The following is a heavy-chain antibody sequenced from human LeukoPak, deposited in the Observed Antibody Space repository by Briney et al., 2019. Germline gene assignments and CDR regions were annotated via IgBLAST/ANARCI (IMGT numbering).Heavy chain of an antibody. D-gene: IGHD3-22*01. J-gene: IGHJ4*02. CDR1: GFTFSINA. V-gene: IGHV3-30-3*01. CDR3: ARDHYFDISGCLDY. CDR2: ISYDGTKQ. Sequence: GGSLRLSCEGSGFTFSINAMHWVRQAPGKGLEWLAVISYDGTKQYFADSVKGRFTISRDNVKNSLYLEMNSLRVEDSAVYYCARDHYFDISGCLDYWGQGTPVTVSS.